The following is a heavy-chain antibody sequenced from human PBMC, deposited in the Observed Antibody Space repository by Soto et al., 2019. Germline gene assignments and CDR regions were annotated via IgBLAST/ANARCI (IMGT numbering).Heavy chain of an antibody. CDR1: GGSINDFY. Sequence: ETLSLTCTVSGGSINDFYWSWIRQPPGKGLEWIGYIYYSGSTDYNPSLKGRVTISVDTSKNQFSLKLRSVTAADTAVYYCARVGGVAARTFDYWGQGTLVTVSS. D-gene: IGHD6-6*01. CDR3: ARVGGVAARTFDY. V-gene: IGHV4-59*01. J-gene: IGHJ4*02. CDR2: IYYSGST.